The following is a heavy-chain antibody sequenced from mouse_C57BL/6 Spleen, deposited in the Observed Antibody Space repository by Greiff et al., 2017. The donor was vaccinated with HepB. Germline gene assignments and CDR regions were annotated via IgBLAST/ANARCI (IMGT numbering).Heavy chain of an antibody. D-gene: IGHD1-1*02. CDR2: IDPEDGET. CDR3: ASYDGGPLFAY. J-gene: IGHJ3*01. V-gene: IGHV14-2*01. Sequence: EVKLMESGAELVKPGASVKLSCTASGFNIKDYYMHWVKQRTEQGLEWIGRIDPEDGETKYAQKFQGKATITADTSSNTAYLQLSSLTSEDTAVYYCASYDGGPLFAYWGQGTLVTVSA. CDR1: GFNIKDYY.